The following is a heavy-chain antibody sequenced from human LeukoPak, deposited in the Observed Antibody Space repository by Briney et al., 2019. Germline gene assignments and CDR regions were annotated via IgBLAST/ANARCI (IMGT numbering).Heavy chain of an antibody. CDR2: ISGDGGST. Sequence: PGGSLRLSCAASGFTFDDYAMHWVRQAPGKGLEWVSLISGDGGSTYYADSVKGRFTISRDNSKNSLYLQMNSLGTEDTALYYCAKDRRYSGYDAVDYWGQGTLVTVSS. CDR3: AKDRRYSGYDAVDY. V-gene: IGHV3-43*02. J-gene: IGHJ4*02. CDR1: GFTFDDYA. D-gene: IGHD5-12*01.